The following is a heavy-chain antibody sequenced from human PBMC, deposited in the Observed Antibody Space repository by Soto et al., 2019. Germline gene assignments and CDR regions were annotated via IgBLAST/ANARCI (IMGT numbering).Heavy chain of an antibody. J-gene: IGHJ5*02. Sequence: ASVKVSCKASGYTFTGHYIHWVRQAPEQGPEWMGEIGPESGATRYAQKFQGRVTMTRDMSITTVYMELNNLSPDDTSENQFSLKVRSVTAADTAVYYCARGLFWSGYFNWFDPWGQGTLVTVSS. CDR3: SLKVRSVTAADTAVYYCARGLFWSGYFNWFDP. V-gene: IGHV1-2*02. CDR1: GYTFTGHY. D-gene: IGHD3-3*01. CDR2: IGPESGAT.